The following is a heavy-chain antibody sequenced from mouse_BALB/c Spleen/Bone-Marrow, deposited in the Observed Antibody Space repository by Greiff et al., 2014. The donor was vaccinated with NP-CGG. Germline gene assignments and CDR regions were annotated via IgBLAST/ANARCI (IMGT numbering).Heavy chain of an antibody. Sequence: EVKLVESGAELVKPGASVKLSCTASGFNINDTYMHWVKRRPEQGLEWIGRIDPANGNTKYDPKFQGKATITADTSSNTAYLQLSSLTSEDTAVYYCARYYYGSSYFDYWGQGTTLTVSS. D-gene: IGHD1-1*01. J-gene: IGHJ2*01. V-gene: IGHV14-3*02. CDR3: ARYYYGSSYFDY. CDR2: IDPANGNT. CDR1: GFNINDTY.